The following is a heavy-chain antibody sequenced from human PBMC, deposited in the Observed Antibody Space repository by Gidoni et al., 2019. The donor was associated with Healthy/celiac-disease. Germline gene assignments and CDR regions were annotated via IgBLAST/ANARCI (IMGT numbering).Heavy chain of an antibody. CDR2: FDPEDGET. V-gene: IGHV1-24*01. J-gene: IGHJ4*02. Sequence: VQLVQSGAEVKKPGTSVTVSCKVPGYTLTELSMHWVRQAPGKGREWMGGFDPEDGETIYAQKFQGRVTMTEDTSTDTAYMELSSLRSEDTAVYYCATSERWGLGAQDYWGQGTLVTVSS. D-gene: IGHD3-16*01. CDR1: GYTLTELS. CDR3: ATSERWGLGAQDY.